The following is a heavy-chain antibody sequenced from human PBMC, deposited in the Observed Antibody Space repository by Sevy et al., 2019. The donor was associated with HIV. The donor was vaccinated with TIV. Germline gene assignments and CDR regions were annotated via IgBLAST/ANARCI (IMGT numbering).Heavy chain of an antibody. CDR2: IRSKGENYAT. J-gene: IGHJ4*02. CDR1: GFTFSDSA. V-gene: IGHV3-73*01. D-gene: IGHD2-21*02. CDR3: TRLMEVSAVEVTALDS. Sequence: GGSLRLSCAASGFTFSDSAIHWVRQASGKGLEWVGRIRSKGENYATAYTASVKGRFAISRDDSENTAYLQMNSLKSEDTAVYYCTRLMEVSAVEVTALDSWGQGTLVTVSS.